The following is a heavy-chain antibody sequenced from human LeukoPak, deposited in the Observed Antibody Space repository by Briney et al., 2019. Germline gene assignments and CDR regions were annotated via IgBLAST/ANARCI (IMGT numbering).Heavy chain of an antibody. Sequence: GASVKVSSKASGYTFTGYYMHWVRQAPGQGLEWMGWINPNSGGTNYAQKFQGRVTMTRDTSISTAYMELSRLRSDDTAVYYCARVSGPRPPFDPWGQGTLVTVSS. CDR1: GYTFTGYY. D-gene: IGHD3-10*01. CDR3: ARVSGPRPPFDP. V-gene: IGHV1-2*02. J-gene: IGHJ5*02. CDR2: INPNSGGT.